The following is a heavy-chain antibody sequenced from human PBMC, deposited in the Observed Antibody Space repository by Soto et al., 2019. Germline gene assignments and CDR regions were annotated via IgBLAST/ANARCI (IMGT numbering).Heavy chain of an antibody. J-gene: IGHJ4*02. D-gene: IGHD3-9*01. CDR3: TTVAERYFDWFFY. V-gene: IGHV3-15*01. CDR1: GFTFSNAW. Sequence: EVQLVESGGGLVKPGGSLRLSCAASGFTFSNAWMSWVRQAPGKGLEWVGRIKSKTDGGTTDYAAPVKGRFTISRDDSKNTLYLQMNSLKTEYTAVYYCTTVAERYFDWFFYWGQGTLVTVSS. CDR2: IKSKTDGGTT.